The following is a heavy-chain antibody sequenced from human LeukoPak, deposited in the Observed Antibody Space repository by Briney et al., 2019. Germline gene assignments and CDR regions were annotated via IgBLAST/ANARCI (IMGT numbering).Heavy chain of an antibody. CDR1: GGSISSGDYY. V-gene: IGHV4-30-4*08. Sequence: SETLSLTCTVSGGSISSGDYYWSWIRQPPGKGLEWIGYIYYSGSTYYNPSLKGRVTISVDTSKNQFSRKRSSVTGADTAVYYCARYSSGWDGRWFDPWGQGTLVTVSS. CDR3: ARYSSGWDGRWFDP. CDR2: IYYSGST. D-gene: IGHD6-19*01. J-gene: IGHJ5*02.